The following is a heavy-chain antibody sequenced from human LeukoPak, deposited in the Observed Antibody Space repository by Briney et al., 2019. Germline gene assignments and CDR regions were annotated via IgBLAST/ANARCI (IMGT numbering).Heavy chain of an antibody. Sequence: ASVKVSCKASGYTFTGYYMHWVRQAPGQGLEWMGWINPNSGGTNYAQKFQGRVTMTRDTSISTAYMELSRLRSDDTAVYYCARDRPVWFGELYHGQEGYWGQGTLVTVSS. CDR2: INPNSGGT. CDR1: GYTFTGYY. J-gene: IGHJ4*02. CDR3: ARDRPVWFGELYHGQEGY. D-gene: IGHD3-10*01. V-gene: IGHV1-2*02.